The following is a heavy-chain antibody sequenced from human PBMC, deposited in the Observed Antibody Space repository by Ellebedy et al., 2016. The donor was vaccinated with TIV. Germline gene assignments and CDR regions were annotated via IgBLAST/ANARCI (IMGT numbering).Heavy chain of an antibody. CDR3: ARDRDAFMASFYYYGVDV. Sequence: AASVKVSCKASGYTFTTYYIHWVRQAPGQGLEWMGMINHRALIPTYAQKFQGRVTVTSDTSTSTVYMELSSLRSEDTAVYYCARDRDAFMASFYYYGVDVWGQGTTVTVSS. V-gene: IGHV1-46*01. D-gene: IGHD3-3*02. CDR2: INHRALIP. J-gene: IGHJ6*02. CDR1: GYTFTTYY.